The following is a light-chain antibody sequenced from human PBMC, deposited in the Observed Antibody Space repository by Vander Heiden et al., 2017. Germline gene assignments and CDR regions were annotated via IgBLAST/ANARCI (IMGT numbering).Light chain of an antibody. J-gene: IGKJ5*01. CDR2: GAS. Sequence: EIVMKQSPATLSVSPGERATLSCRASQSVSSNLAWYQQKPGQAPRLLIYGASTRATGIPARFSGSASGTEFTLTISSLQSEDFAVYSCQQYNNWPLTFGQGTRLEIK. V-gene: IGKV3-15*01. CDR3: QQYNNWPLT. CDR1: QSVSSN.